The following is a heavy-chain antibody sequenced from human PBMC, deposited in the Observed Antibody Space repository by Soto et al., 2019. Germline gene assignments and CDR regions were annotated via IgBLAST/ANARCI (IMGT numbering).Heavy chain of an antibody. V-gene: IGHV4-34*01. CDR3: ACDPDSSGYYYWFDP. J-gene: IGHJ5*02. CDR1: GGSFSGYY. CDR2: INHSGST. Sequence: KPSETLSLTCAVYGGSFSGYYWSWIRQPPGKGLEWIGEINHSGSTNYNPSLKSRVTISVDTSKNQFSLKLSSVTAADTAVYYCACDPDSSGYYYWFDPWGQGTLVTVSS. D-gene: IGHD3-22*01.